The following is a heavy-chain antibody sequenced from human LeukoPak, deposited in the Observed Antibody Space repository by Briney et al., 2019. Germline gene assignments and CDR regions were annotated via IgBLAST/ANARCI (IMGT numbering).Heavy chain of an antibody. CDR2: IKTDGSST. D-gene: IGHD5-24*01. CDR3: ARKRDGAYDFDY. CDR1: GFTFSSYW. J-gene: IGHJ4*02. V-gene: IGHV3-74*01. Sequence: RGSLRLSCAASGFTFSSYWMHWVRQAPGKGLVWVSRIKTDGSSTSYADSVKGRFTISRDNAKNTLYLQMNSLRAEDTAVYYCARKRDGAYDFDYWGQGTLVTVSS.